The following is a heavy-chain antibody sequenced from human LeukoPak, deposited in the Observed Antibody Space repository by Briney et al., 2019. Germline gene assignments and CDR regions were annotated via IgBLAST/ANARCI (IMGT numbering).Heavy chain of an antibody. CDR1: GFTFSNYN. V-gene: IGHV3-21*01. D-gene: IGHD1-1*01. CDR3: AREKASTTGTTDYDY. Sequence: GGSLRLSCAASGFTFSNYNMNWVRQAPGKGLEWVSSITSSSTYIYYADSVKGRFTISRDDAKKSLYLQMNSLRAEDTAVYYCAREKASTTGTTDYDYWGQGTLVTVS. J-gene: IGHJ4*02. CDR2: ITSSSTYI.